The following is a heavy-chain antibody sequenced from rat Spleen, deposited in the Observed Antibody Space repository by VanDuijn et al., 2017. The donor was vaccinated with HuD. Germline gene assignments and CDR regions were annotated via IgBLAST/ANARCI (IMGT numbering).Heavy chain of an antibody. CDR1: GFTFSDYY. Sequence: EVQLVESDGGLVQPGRSLKLSCAASGFTFSDYYMAWVRQAPKKGLEWVATITSGGSNTYYPDSVKGRFTISRDNAKSTLYLQMDSLRSEDTATYYCTTDYGGSFDYWGQGVMVTVSS. CDR3: TTDYGGSFDY. J-gene: IGHJ2*01. CDR2: ITSGGSNT. V-gene: IGHV5-7*01. D-gene: IGHD1-11*01.